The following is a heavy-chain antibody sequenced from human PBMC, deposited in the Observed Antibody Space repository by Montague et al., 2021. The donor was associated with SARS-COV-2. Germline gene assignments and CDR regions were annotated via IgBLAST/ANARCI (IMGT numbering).Heavy chain of an antibody. J-gene: IGHJ6*02. CDR1: SGSISTYY. D-gene: IGHD3-10*01. Sequence: SETLSLTCTVSSGSISTYYWSWIRQPPGKGLEWMGYVYYSGSTNYNPSLKSRVTISVDTSKNQFSLKLRSVTAADTAVYYCASGADDYYYAIDVWGQGTTVTVSS. CDR3: ASGADDYYYAIDV. V-gene: IGHV4-59*01. CDR2: VYYSGST.